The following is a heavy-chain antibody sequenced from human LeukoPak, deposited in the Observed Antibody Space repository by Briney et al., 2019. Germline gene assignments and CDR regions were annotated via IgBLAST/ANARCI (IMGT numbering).Heavy chain of an antibody. CDR3: AKLSDYYGSGGYLDY. D-gene: IGHD3-10*01. J-gene: IGHJ4*02. V-gene: IGHV3-23*01. CDR2: ISGSGGST. Sequence: PGGSLRLSCAASGFAFSSYAMSWVRQAPGKGLEWVSAISGSGGSTYYADSVKGRFTISRDNSKNTLYLQMNSLRAEDTAVYYCAKLSDYYGSGGYLDYWGQGTLVTVSS. CDR1: GFAFSSYA.